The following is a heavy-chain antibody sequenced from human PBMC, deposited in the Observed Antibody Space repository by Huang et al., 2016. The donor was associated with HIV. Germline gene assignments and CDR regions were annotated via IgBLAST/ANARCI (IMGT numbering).Heavy chain of an antibody. D-gene: IGHD2-2*03. Sequence: QLRESGPGLVTPSETLSLTCSASGTSMTSSTLYWGCFGQPPGRGLEGIGSGFVLGKPYDNPSLKSRVPISIDTANKQYSRRLTSVTAADTAVYFCAREVRSVDTDRPDGYYYRGLDVWGQGTTVIVSS. V-gene: IGHV4-39*02. CDR3: AREVRSVDTDRPDGYYYRGLDV. CDR2: GFVLGKP. J-gene: IGHJ6*02. CDR1: GTSMTSSTLY.